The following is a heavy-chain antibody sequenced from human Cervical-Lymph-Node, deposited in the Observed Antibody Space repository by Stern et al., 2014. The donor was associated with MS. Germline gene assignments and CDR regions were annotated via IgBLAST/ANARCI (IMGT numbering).Heavy chain of an antibody. CDR3: ARGVGATKPFDY. D-gene: IGHD1-26*01. CDR2: INHSGST. J-gene: IGHJ4*02. CDR1: GGSFSGYY. Sequence: QVQLQQWGAGLLKPSETLSLTCAVYGGSFSGYYWSWIRQPPGKGLEWIGEINHSGSTNYNPSLKSRVTISVDTSKTQFSLKLSSVTAADTAVYYCARGVGATKPFDYWGQGTLVTVSS. V-gene: IGHV4-34*01.